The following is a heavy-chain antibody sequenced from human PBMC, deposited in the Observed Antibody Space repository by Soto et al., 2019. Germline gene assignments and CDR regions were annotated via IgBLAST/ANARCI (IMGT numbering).Heavy chain of an antibody. CDR3: ARGHLAVVPVASWFYYMDV. J-gene: IGHJ6*03. D-gene: IGHD2-2*01. CDR1: GYTFTNYA. V-gene: IGHV1-3*01. Sequence: GASVKVSCEASGYTFTNYAVHWVRPAPGQRLKWMGWINAGNGNTRYSQKFQGRVTITRDTPARTVYMELSSLRSEDTAVYYCARGHLAVVPVASWFYYMDVWGKGTTVTVSS. CDR2: INAGNGNT.